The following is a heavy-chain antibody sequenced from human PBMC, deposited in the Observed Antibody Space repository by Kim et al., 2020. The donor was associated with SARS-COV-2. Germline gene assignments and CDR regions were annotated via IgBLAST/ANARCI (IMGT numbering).Heavy chain of an antibody. CDR2: ISYDGSNK. Sequence: GGSLRLSCAASGFTFSSYGMHWVRQAPGKGLEWVAVISYDGSNKYYADSVKGRFTISRDNSKNTLYLQMNSLRAEDTAVYYCAKDLVGATSYWGQGTLVTVSS. V-gene: IGHV3-30*18. CDR1: GFTFSSYG. D-gene: IGHD1-26*01. CDR3: AKDLVGATSY. J-gene: IGHJ4*02.